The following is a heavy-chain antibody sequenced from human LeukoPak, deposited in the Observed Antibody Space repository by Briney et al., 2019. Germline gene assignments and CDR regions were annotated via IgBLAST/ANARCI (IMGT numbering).Heavy chain of an antibody. Sequence: PSETLSLXCTVSGGSVTTYYWSWIRQSAGKGLEWIGHISTSRTTTYNPSLKSRVTMSVDTSKNQFSLKLTSVTAADTAVYFCAREATVVGATIIWGQGTLVTVSS. D-gene: IGHD1-26*01. J-gene: IGHJ4*02. CDR2: ISTSRTT. V-gene: IGHV4-4*07. CDR1: GGSVTTYY. CDR3: AREATVVGATII.